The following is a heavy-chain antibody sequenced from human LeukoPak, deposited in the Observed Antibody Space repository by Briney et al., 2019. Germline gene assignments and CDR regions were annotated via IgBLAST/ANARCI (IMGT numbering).Heavy chain of an antibody. J-gene: IGHJ4*02. V-gene: IGHV4-31*03. Sequence: SETLSLTCTVSGGSISSGGYYWSWIRQHPGKGLEWIGYIYYSGSTYYNPSLKSRVTISVDTSKNQFSLKLSSVTAADTAVYYCARDVSSGFDYWGQGTLVTVSS. CDR2: IYYSGST. D-gene: IGHD6-19*01. CDR1: GGSISSGGYY. CDR3: ARDVSSGFDY.